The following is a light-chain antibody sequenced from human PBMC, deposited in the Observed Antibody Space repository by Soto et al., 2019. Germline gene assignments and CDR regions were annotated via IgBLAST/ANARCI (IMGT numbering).Light chain of an antibody. CDR2: KAS. V-gene: IGKV1-5*03. CDR1: QSINNW. J-gene: IGKJ4*01. CDR3: QQYASYPFT. Sequence: DIQMTQSPSTLSASEGDRVTITCRVSQSINNWLAWYQQKPGKAPKLLISKASNLKSGVPSRLSGTGSGTEFTLTSSSLQPDDFASYYCQQYASYPFTFGGGTKVEI.